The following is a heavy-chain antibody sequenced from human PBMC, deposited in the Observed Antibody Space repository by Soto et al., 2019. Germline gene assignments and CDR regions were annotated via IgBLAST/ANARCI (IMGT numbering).Heavy chain of an antibody. J-gene: IGHJ6*02. CDR3: ARDLGAGGDGMDV. Sequence: SETLSLTCTVSGGSISSGDYYWSWIRQPPGKGLEWIGYIYYSGSTYYNPSLKSRVTISVDTSKNQFSLKLSSVTAADTAVYYCARDLGAGGDGMDVWGQGTTVTVSS. D-gene: IGHD3-16*01. CDR1: GGSISSGDYY. CDR2: IYYSGST. V-gene: IGHV4-30-4*01.